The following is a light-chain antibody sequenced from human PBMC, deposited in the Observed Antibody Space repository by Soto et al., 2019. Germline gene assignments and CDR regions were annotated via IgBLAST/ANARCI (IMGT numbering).Light chain of an antibody. CDR2: RAS. J-gene: IGKJ4*01. CDR3: QPYSVYPLT. Sequence: DIQITQSPSTLSASVGDRVTITCRASQSISMWLAWYQHKPGKAPNLLIYRASNLESGVPSRFSGSGSGTEFTLTISSLQPDDFATYYCQPYSVYPLTFGGGTKLEIK. V-gene: IGKV1-5*03. CDR1: QSISMW.